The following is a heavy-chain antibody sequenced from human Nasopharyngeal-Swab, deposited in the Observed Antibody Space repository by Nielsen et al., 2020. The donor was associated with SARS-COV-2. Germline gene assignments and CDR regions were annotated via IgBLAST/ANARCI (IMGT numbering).Heavy chain of an antibody. V-gene: IGHV4-59*13. CDR1: GGSINYSY. CDR2: VLENGHT. Sequence: SETLSLTCTVSGGSINYSYWSWIRQPPGKGLEWIGYVLENGHTNYNPSLHTRVTMSVDKSKNQFFLKLNSVTAADTAVYFCARGVRGYDVLTGYYRIWYFDYWGQGTLVTVSS. CDR3: ARGVRGYDVLTGYYRIWYFDY. J-gene: IGHJ4*02. D-gene: IGHD3-9*01.